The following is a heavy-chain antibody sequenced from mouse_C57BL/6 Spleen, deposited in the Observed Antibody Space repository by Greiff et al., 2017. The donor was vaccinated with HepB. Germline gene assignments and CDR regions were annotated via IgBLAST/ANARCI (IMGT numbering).Heavy chain of an antibody. Sequence: QVQLKESGPGLVQPSQSLSITCTVSGFSLTSYGVHWVRQSPGKGLEWLGVIWSGGSTDYNAAFISRLSISKDNSKSQVFFKMNSLQADDTAIYYCARNNDYERDYAMDYWGQGTSVTVSS. D-gene: IGHD2-4*01. V-gene: IGHV2-2*01. J-gene: IGHJ4*01. CDR1: GFSLTSYG. CDR2: IWSGGST. CDR3: ARNNDYERDYAMDY.